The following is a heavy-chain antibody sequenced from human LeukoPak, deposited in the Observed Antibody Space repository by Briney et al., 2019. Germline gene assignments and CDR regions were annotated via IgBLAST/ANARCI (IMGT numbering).Heavy chain of an antibody. CDR2: MNPNSGNT. CDR1: GYTFTSYD. CDR3: ARGRYYDRSGYYYY. J-gene: IGHJ4*02. V-gene: IGHV1-8*03. Sequence: GASVKVSCKASGYTFTSYDINWVRQATGQGLEWMGWMNPNSGNTGYAQKFQGRVTITRNTSISTAYMELSSLRSEDTAVYYCARGRYYDRSGYYYYWGQGTLVTVSS. D-gene: IGHD3-22*01.